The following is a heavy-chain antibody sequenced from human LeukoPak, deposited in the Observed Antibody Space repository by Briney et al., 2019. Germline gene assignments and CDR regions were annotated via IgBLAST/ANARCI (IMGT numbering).Heavy chain of an antibody. CDR3: TRRSGATWTHFDY. CDR2: IYSGGST. D-gene: IGHD2-15*01. CDR1: GFTVSNNY. Sequence: GGSLRLSCAASGFTVSNNYMNWVRQAPGKGLEWVSVIYSGGSTSYADSVKGRFTISRDNSKSTLYVQMNSLRAEDTAVYYCTRRSGATWTHFDYWGQGTLVTVSS. J-gene: IGHJ4*02. V-gene: IGHV3-53*01.